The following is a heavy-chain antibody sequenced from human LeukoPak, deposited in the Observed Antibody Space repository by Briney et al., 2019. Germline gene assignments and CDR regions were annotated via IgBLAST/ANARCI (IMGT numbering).Heavy chain of an antibody. CDR2: IWYDGSNK. CDR3: ARGVNTVAFNWFDP. J-gene: IGHJ5*02. CDR1: GFTFSSYG. Sequence: PGGSLRLSCAASGFTFSSYGMHWVRQAPGKGLEWVAVIWYDGSNKYHADSVKGRFTISRDNSKNTLYLQMNSLRAEDTAVYYCARGVNTVAFNWFDPWGQGTLVTVSS. D-gene: IGHD4-23*01. V-gene: IGHV3-33*01.